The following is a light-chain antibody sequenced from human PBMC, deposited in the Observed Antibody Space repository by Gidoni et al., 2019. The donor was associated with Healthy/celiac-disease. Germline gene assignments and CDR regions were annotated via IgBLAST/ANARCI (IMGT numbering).Light chain of an antibody. Sequence: DIQRTQSPSSLSASVGDRVTITCKASKDIRNYLNWYQQKPGKAPNLLIYDASNLETGVPSRFSGSGSGTDFPFTISSLPPEVIATYYCQQYDNLPYTFGPXSKLEIK. CDR1: KDIRNY. V-gene: IGKV1-33*01. J-gene: IGKJ2*01. CDR2: DAS. CDR3: QQYDNLPYT.